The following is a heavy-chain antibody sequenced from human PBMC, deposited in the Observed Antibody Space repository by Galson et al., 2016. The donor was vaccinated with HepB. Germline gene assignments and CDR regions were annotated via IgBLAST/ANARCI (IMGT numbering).Heavy chain of an antibody. Sequence: SLRLSCAASGFTFSSYGMHWVRQAPGKGLERVAVISYDGSNKYYADSVKGRFTISRDNSKNTLYLPMNSLRAEDTAVYYCAKDGFEIGDYVWGSYRPYYYGMGVWGQGTTVTVSS. V-gene: IGHV3-30*18. CDR1: GFTFSSYG. D-gene: IGHD3-16*02. CDR2: ISYDGSNK. CDR3: AKDGFEIGDYVWGSYRPYYYGMGV. J-gene: IGHJ6*02.